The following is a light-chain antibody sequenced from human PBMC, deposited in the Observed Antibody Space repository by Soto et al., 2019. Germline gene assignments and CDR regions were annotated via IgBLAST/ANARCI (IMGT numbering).Light chain of an antibody. Sequence: EIVMTQSPATLSVSPGGRATLSCRASQSISDTLAWYQQKPGQAPRLLIHGASTRATGIPARFSGSGSGTDFTLTISRLEPEDFAVYSCQQYGTSQITFGQGTRLEIK. CDR3: QQYGTSQIT. CDR1: QSISDT. CDR2: GAS. J-gene: IGKJ5*01. V-gene: IGKV3-15*01.